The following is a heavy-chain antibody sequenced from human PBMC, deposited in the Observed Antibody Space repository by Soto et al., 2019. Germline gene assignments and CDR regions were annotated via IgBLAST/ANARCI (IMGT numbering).Heavy chain of an antibody. D-gene: IGHD2-15*01. CDR2: IIPILGIV. V-gene: IGHV1-69*02. Sequence: QVQLVQSGAEVKKPGSSVKVSCKTSGGTFGDYSISWVRQAPGQGREWMGRIIPILGIVNNAQNLQGRVTITADKSTRPASMELSSLRSEDTAVYYCARGYCSGGTCDNAFDIWGQGTMVTVSS. CDR3: ARGYCSGGTCDNAFDI. CDR1: GGTFGDYS. J-gene: IGHJ3*02.